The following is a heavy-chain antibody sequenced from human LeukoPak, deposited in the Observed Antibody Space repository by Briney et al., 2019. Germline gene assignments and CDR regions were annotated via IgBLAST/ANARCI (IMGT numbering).Heavy chain of an antibody. V-gene: IGHV3-23*01. CDR2: ISGGGDIT. D-gene: IGHD6-19*01. CDR1: GFTFSNYA. J-gene: IGHJ4*02. CDR3: AKVGAAVAGDFDY. Sequence: GGSLRLSCAASGFTFSNYAMTWVRQARGKGLEWVSTISGGGDITHYADPVKGRFTISRDNSKNTLHLQMNSLRAEDTAVYYCAKVGAAVAGDFDYWGQGTLVTVSS.